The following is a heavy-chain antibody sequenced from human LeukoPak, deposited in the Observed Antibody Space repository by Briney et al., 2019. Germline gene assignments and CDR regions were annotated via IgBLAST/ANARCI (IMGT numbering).Heavy chain of an antibody. D-gene: IGHD2-15*01. CDR1: GFSFSAYA. Sequence: PGGSLRLSCAASGFSFSAYAMTWVRQAPGKGLEWVSSISSGGTSMSFAQSLQGRFIISRENTWKSLSLQMNSLRPEDTAVNYCARADCRGGACSLDFWGQGTLVTVSA. CDR3: ARADCRGGACSLDF. CDR2: ISSGGTSM. V-gene: IGHV3-21*01. J-gene: IGHJ4*02.